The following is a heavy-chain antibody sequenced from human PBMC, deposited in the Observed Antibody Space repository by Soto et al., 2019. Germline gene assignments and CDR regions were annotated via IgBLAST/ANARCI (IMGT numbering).Heavy chain of an antibody. CDR2: IYNSGTT. Sequence: SETLSLTCSVSGGSISSGNFYWSWIRQHPEKGLEWIGYIYNSGTTYYNPSLKRRVTISVDTSKNQFPLKLNSVTAADMAIYYCAADPGEYQMHTWGQGTQVTVSS. V-gene: IGHV4-31*03. CDR1: GGSISSGNFY. D-gene: IGHD3-10*01. CDR3: AADPGEYQMHT. J-gene: IGHJ4*02.